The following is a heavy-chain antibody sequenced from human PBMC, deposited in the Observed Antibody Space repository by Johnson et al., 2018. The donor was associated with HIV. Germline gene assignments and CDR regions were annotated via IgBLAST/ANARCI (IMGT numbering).Heavy chain of an antibody. J-gene: IGHJ3*02. Sequence: QVQLVESGGGLVQPGGSLRLSCGASGFTFSRYWMSWVRQAPGKGLEWVAFIRYDGSNKYYADSVKGRFTISRDNSKNTLYLQMNSLRAEDTAVYYCAKNGARGDAFDIWGQGTMVTVSS. D-gene: IGHD2-8*01. CDR2: IRYDGSNK. CDR3: AKNGARGDAFDI. CDR1: GFTFSRYW. V-gene: IGHV3-30*02.